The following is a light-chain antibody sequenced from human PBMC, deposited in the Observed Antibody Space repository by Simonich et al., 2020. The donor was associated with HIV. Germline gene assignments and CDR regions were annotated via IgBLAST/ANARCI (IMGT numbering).Light chain of an antibody. J-gene: IGLJ2*01. CDR2: DVN. V-gene: IGLV2-14*03. Sequence: QSALTQPASVSGSPGQSITISCTGTSSDVGGYGSVSWYQQHPGKAPKLMLYDVNKRPSGVSNRSSGSKSGNTASLTISGLQAEDEADYYCSSYTSSSTLVFGGGTKLTVL. CDR3: SSYTSSSTLV. CDR1: SSDVGGYGS.